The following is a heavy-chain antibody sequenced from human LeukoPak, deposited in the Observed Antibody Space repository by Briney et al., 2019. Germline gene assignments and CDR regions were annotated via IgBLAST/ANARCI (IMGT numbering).Heavy chain of an antibody. D-gene: IGHD4-17*01. CDR3: AHRQAVTTTFDY. CDR2: IYWDDDK. CDR1: GFSLRTSGVG. V-gene: IGHV2-5*02. J-gene: IGHJ4*02. Sequence: SGPTLLKPTPTLTLTCTFSGFSLRTSGVGVGWIRQTPRKALEWLALIYWDDDKRYSPSLKSRLTITQDTSKNQVVLTMTNMDPVDTATYYCAHRQAVTTTFDYWGQGTLVTVSS.